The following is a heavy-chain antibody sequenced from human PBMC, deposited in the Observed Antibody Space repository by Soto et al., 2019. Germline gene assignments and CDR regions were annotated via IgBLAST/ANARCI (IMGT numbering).Heavy chain of an antibody. D-gene: IGHD6-19*01. V-gene: IGHV1-8*01. J-gene: IGHJ4*02. CDR3: SRSLEWLASFDY. CDR2: MNPNSGNT. Sequence: QVQLVQSGAEVKKPGASVKVSCKASGYTFTSYDINWVRQATGQGLEWMGWMNPNSGNTGYAHKLQGRVTMTRNTSISTAYMELRSLRSHDAAVYYCSRSLEWLASFDYLGSGLLVHVSS. CDR1: GYTFTSYD.